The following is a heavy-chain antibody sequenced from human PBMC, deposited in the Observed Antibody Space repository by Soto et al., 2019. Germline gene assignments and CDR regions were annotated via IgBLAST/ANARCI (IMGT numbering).Heavy chain of an antibody. Sequence: ASVKVYCKASGYTFTSYDINWVRQATGQGLEWMGWMNPNSGNTGYAQKFQGRVTMTRNTSISTAYMELSSLRSEDTAVYYCARRLLWFGDRMGYYYYYMDVWGKGTTVNVSS. CDR1: GYTFTSYD. CDR3: ARRLLWFGDRMGYYYYYMDV. D-gene: IGHD3-10*01. V-gene: IGHV1-8*01. J-gene: IGHJ6*03. CDR2: MNPNSGNT.